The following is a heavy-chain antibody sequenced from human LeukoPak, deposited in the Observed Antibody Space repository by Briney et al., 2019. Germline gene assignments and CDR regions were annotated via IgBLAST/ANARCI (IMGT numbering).Heavy chain of an antibody. CDR1: GFTFSSYA. Sequence: GGSLRLSCAASGFTFSSYAMSWVRRAPGKGLEWVSALSGSGGSTYYADSVKGRFTISRDNSRTPLYLQMNSLRAEDTAVYYCAKDSSQTPYYFDYWGQGTLVTVSS. CDR2: LSGSGGST. V-gene: IGHV3-23*01. J-gene: IGHJ4*02. CDR3: AKDSSQTPYYFDY.